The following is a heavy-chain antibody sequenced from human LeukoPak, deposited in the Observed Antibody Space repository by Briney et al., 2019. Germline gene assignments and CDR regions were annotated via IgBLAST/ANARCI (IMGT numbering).Heavy chain of an antibody. CDR1: GGSISSGSYD. V-gene: IGHV4-61*02. CDR3: ASTRPKDAAVDY. CDR2: IYTSGST. J-gene: IGHJ4*02. D-gene: IGHD2-15*01. Sequence: ASETLSLTCTVSGGSISSGSYDWSWIRQPPGKGLEWIVRIYTSGSTNYNPSLKSRVTISVDTSKHQFSLKLSSVTAADTAVYYCASTRPKDAAVDYWGQGTLVTVSS.